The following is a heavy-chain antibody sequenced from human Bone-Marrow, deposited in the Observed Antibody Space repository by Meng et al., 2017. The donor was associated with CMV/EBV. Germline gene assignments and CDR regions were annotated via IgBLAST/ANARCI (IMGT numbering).Heavy chain of an antibody. Sequence: SETLSLTCTVSGGSISSGDYYWSWIRQPPGKGLEWIGYIYYSGSTYYNPSLKSRVTISVDTSKNQFSLKLSSVTAADTAVYYCARDRLRGYCSSTSCYPPTYYYGMDVWGQGTTVTVSS. D-gene: IGHD2-2*01. CDR2: IYYSGST. CDR3: ARDRLRGYCSSTSCYPPTYYYGMDV. CDR1: GGSISSGDYY. J-gene: IGHJ6*02. V-gene: IGHV4-30-4*08.